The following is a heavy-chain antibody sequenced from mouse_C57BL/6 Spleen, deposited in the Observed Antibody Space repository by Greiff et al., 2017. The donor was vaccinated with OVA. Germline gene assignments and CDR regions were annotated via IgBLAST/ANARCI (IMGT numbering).Heavy chain of an antibody. J-gene: IGHJ4*01. CDR3: ARPYYDYDPYYAMDY. CDR2: IYPGDGDT. CDR1: GYAFSSSW. V-gene: IGHV1-82*01. Sequence: VKLMESGPELVKPGASVKISCKASGYAFSSSWMNWVKQRPGKGLEWIGRIYPGDGDTNYNGKFKGKATLTADKSSSTAYMQLSSLTSEDSAVYVCARPYYDYDPYYAMDYWGQGTSVTVSS. D-gene: IGHD2-4*01.